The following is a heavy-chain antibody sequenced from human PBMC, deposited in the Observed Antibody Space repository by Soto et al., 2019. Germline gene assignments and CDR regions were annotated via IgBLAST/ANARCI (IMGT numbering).Heavy chain of an antibody. V-gene: IGHV5-51*01. CDR2: INPADSDI. CDR3: ARHQRDDASRKIDC. CDR1: GYSFTSNW. J-gene: IGHJ4*02. Sequence: PGESLKISCQGSGYSFTSNWIGWVRQMPGKGLEWMGIINPADSDIKYSPSFQGQVTISADKSIGTAYLQWSSLKAPDTAMYYCARHQRDDASRKIDCWGQGILVTVSS. D-gene: IGHD3-16*01.